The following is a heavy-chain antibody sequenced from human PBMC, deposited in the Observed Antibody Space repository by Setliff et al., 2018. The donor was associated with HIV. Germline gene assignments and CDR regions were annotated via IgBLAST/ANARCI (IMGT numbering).Heavy chain of an antibody. Sequence: ASVKVSCKASGYTFPNYGITWVRQAPGQGLEWMGWISAYTANTNYAQSLQGRVTLTTDTSTSTAYMELRSLRSDDTAVYYCARVRVGATPLDYWGQGTLVTVSS. D-gene: IGHD1-26*01. CDR2: ISAYTANT. CDR3: ARVRVGATPLDY. J-gene: IGHJ4*02. V-gene: IGHV1-18*01. CDR1: GYTFPNYG.